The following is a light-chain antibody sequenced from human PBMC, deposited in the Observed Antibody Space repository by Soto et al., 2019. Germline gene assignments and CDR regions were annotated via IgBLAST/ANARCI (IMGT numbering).Light chain of an antibody. Sequence: EIVMTQSPPTLSVSPGERATLSCRASQSVDSNLAWYQQKPGQAPRLLIFGASTRATGIPARFSGSGSGTDFTLTISSLQSEDFGVYFCQQYDNWPLTFGGGTKVEIK. CDR1: QSVDSN. CDR2: GAS. CDR3: QQYDNWPLT. J-gene: IGKJ4*01. V-gene: IGKV3D-15*01.